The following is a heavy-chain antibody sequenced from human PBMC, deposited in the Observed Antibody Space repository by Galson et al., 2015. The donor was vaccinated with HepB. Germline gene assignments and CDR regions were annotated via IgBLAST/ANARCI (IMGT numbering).Heavy chain of an antibody. CDR2: ISGSGGST. Sequence: SLRLSCAASGLTFSSYAMSWVRQAPGKGLEWVSAISGSGGSTYYADSVKGRFTISRDNSKNTLYLQMNSLRAEDTAVYYCAKDLVTMIVVIDAFDIWGQGTMVTVSS. D-gene: IGHD3-22*01. CDR3: AKDLVTMIVVIDAFDI. J-gene: IGHJ3*02. CDR1: GLTFSSYA. V-gene: IGHV3-23*01.